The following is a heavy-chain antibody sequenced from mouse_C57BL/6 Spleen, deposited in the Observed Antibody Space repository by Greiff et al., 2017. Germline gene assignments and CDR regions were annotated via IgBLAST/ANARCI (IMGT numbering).Heavy chain of an antibody. J-gene: IGHJ2*01. V-gene: IGHV5-9*01. CDR2: ISGGGGNT. CDR1: GFTFSSYT. Sequence: EVNVVESGGGLVKPGGSLKLSCAASGFTFSSYTMSWVRQTPEKRLEWVATISGGGGNTYYPDSVKGRFTISRDNAKNTLYLQMSSLRSEDTALYYCARQLWDYWGQGTTLTVSS. CDR3: ARQLWDY.